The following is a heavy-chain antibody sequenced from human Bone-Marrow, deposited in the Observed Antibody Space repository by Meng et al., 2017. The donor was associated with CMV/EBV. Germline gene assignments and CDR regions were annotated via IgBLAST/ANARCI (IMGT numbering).Heavy chain of an antibody. V-gene: IGHV3-21*01. CDR3: ARDLTGSSGAFDI. CDR2: ISSSSYI. CDR1: GFTFSSYS. D-gene: IGHD1-20*01. J-gene: IGHJ3*02. Sequence: GESLKISCAASGFTFSSYSMNWVRQAPGKGLEWVSSISSSSYIYYADSVKGRFTTSRDNAKNSLYLQMNSLRAEDTAVYYCARDLTGSSGAFDIWGQGTMVTVSS.